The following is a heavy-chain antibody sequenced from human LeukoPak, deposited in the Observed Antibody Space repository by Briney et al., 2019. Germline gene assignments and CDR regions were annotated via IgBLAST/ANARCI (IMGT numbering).Heavy chain of an antibody. CDR1: GFTFSNYG. V-gene: IGHV3-30*02. D-gene: IGHD4-17*01. J-gene: IGHJ4*02. Sequence: GGSLRLSCAASGFTFSNYGMHWARQAPGKGLEWVTFIRYDGNNKYYVDSVKGRFTISRDNSKNTLYLQMNTLRTEDTAVYYCARSGDYGESFDSWGQGTLVTVSS. CDR2: IRYDGNNK. CDR3: ARSGDYGESFDS.